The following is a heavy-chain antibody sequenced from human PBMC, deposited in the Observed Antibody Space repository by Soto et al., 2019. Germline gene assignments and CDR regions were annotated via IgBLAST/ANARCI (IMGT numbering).Heavy chain of an antibody. V-gene: IGHV3-72*01. CDR1: GFTFSDHY. J-gene: IGHJ6*03. Sequence: PGGSLRLSCAASGFTFSDHYMDWVRQAPGKGLEWVGRTRNKANSYTTEYAASVKGRFTISRDDSKNSLYLQMKSLKTEDTAVYYCARPLFDYMDVWGKGTTVTVSS. D-gene: IGHD3-10*01. CDR2: TRNKANSYTT. CDR3: ARPLFDYMDV.